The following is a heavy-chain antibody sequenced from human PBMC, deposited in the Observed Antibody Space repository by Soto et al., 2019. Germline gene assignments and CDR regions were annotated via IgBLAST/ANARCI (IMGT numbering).Heavy chain of an antibody. V-gene: IGHV3-23*01. CDR2: ISGSGGST. D-gene: IGHD5-12*01. CDR1: GFTFRNYA. J-gene: IGHJ4*02. CDR3: AKGPLGSGYDLAY. Sequence: EVQLLDSGGGLVQPGGSLRLSCDASGFTFRNYAMNWVRQAPGKGLDWVSAISGSGGSTYYADSVKGRFTISRDNSKNTLYLQMSSRRAEDTAVYYCAKGPLGSGYDLAYWAQGTLVTVSS.